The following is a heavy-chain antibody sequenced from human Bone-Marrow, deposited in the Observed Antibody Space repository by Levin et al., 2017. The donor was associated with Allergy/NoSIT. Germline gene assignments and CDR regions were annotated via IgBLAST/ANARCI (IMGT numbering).Heavy chain of an antibody. V-gene: IGHV1-69*13. Sequence: ASVKVSCKASGGTFSSYAISWVRQAPGQGLEWMGGIIPIFGTANYAQKFQGRVTITADESTSTAYMELSSLRSEDTAVYYCARLTVTTIGWFDPWGQGTLVTVSS. CDR3: ARLTVTTIGWFDP. CDR1: GGTFSSYA. CDR2: IIPIFGTA. J-gene: IGHJ5*02. D-gene: IGHD4-17*01.